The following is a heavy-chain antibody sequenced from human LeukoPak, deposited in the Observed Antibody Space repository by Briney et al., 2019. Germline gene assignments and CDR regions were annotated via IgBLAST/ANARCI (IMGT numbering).Heavy chain of an antibody. CDR2: ISYDGSNK. J-gene: IGHJ4*02. CDR3: ARGLGSRGFFDY. CDR1: GFTFSSYG. Sequence: GRSLRLSCAAPGFTFSSYGMHWVRQAPGKGLEWVAVISYDGSNKYYADSVKGRFTISRDNSKNTLYLQMNSLRAEDTAVYYCARGLGSRGFFDYWGQGTLVTVSS. D-gene: IGHD5-12*01. V-gene: IGHV3-30*03.